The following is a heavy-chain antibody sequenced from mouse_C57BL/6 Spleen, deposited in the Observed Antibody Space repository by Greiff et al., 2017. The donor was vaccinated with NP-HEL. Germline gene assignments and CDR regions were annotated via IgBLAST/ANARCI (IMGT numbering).Heavy chain of an antibody. J-gene: IGHJ1*03. CDR1: GFTFSSYT. CDR3: ARQSNYWYFYV. CDR2: ISGGGGDT. Sequence: EVKLVESGGGLVKPGGSLKLSCAASGFTFSSYTMSWVRQTPEKRLEWVATISGGGGDTYYPDSVKGLFTISRDNAKNTPYLQMSSLRSEDTALYDCARQSNYWYFYVWGTGTTVTVSS. D-gene: IGHD2-5*01. V-gene: IGHV5-9*01.